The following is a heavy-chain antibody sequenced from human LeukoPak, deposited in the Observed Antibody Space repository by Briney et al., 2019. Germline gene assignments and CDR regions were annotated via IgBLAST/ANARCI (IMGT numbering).Heavy chain of an antibody. D-gene: IGHD1-26*01. CDR1: GFTLSKYW. CDR2: IKQDGSET. J-gene: IGHJ4*02. V-gene: IGHV3-7*01. CDR3: VRQMGGASFDY. Sequence: GGSLRLSCTASGFTLSKYWMSWVRQAPGKGLEWVANIKQDGSETYYVDSVRGRFTFSRDNDENSVYLKMNSLRAEDTAVYYCVRQMGGASFDYWGQGTLVTVSS.